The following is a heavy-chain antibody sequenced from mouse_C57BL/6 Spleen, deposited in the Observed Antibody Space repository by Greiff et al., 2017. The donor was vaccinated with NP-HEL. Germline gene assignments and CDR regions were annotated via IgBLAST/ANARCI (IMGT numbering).Heavy chain of an antibody. Sequence: QVQLKQSGPGLVQPSQSLSITCTVSGFSLTSYGVHWVRQPPGKGLEWLGVIWSGGSTDYNAAFISRLSISKDNSKSQVFFKMNSLQADDTAIYYCAKNGEGNWDYFDYWGQGTTLTVSS. CDR3: AKNGEGNWDYFDY. CDR1: GFSLTSYG. D-gene: IGHD4-1*01. J-gene: IGHJ2*01. V-gene: IGHV2-4*01. CDR2: IWSGGST.